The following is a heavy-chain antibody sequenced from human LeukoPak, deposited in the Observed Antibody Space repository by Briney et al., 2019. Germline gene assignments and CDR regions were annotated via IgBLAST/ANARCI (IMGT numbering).Heavy chain of an antibody. Sequence: SETLSLTCAVYGGSFSGYYWSWIRQHPGKGLEWIGYIYYSGSTYYNPSLKSRVTISVDTSKNQFSLKLSSVTAADTAVYYCARAVRPTPYYFDYWGQGTLVTVSS. J-gene: IGHJ4*02. CDR1: GGSFSGYY. CDR3: ARAVRPTPYYFDY. CDR2: IYYSGST. V-gene: IGHV4-31*11. D-gene: IGHD3-10*01.